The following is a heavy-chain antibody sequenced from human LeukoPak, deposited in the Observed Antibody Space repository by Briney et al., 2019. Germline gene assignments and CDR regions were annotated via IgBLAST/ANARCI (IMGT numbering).Heavy chain of an antibody. CDR3: ARESYYDSSGYSDFDY. J-gene: IGHJ4*02. CDR1: GFTFSSYG. CDR2: IWYDGSHK. Sequence: GGSLRLSCAASGFTFSSYGIPWVRQAPGKGLEWVAVIWYDGSHKYYADSVKGRFTISRDNSKNTLYLQMNSLRAEDTAVYYCARESYYDSSGYSDFDYWGQGTLVTVSS. D-gene: IGHD3-22*01. V-gene: IGHV3-33*01.